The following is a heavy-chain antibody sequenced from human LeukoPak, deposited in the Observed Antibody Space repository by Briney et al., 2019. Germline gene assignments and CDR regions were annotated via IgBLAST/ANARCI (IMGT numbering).Heavy chain of an antibody. J-gene: IGHJ4*02. V-gene: IGHV1-2*02. CDR1: GYTFTDYY. D-gene: IGHD5-18*01. Sequence: ASVKVSCKASGYTFTDYYIHWVRQAPGQGLEWMGWIDPKTGGKNFAQKFQGRVTMTRDTSITTAYMELSRLRFDDTAVYYCARPRAFSYGQMYYFDYWGQGALVTASS. CDR2: IDPKTGGK. CDR3: ARPRAFSYGQMYYFDY.